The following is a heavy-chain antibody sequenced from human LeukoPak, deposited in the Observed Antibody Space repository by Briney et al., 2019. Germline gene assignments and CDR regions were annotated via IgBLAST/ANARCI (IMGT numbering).Heavy chain of an antibody. D-gene: IGHD3-22*01. CDR1: EFTFSSYA. V-gene: IGHV3-23*01. CDR2: ISGSGGST. Sequence: GGSLRLSCAASEFTFSSYAMSWVRQAPGKGLEWVSAISGSGGSTYYADSVKGRFTISRDNSKNTLYLQMNSLRAEDTAVYYCAKDQRTGAYYYDSSGYYALDYWGQGTLVTVSS. J-gene: IGHJ4*02. CDR3: AKDQRTGAYYYDSSGYYALDY.